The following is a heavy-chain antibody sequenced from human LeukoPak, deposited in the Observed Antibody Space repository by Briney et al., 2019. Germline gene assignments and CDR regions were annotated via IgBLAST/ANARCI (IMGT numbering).Heavy chain of an antibody. D-gene: IGHD3-10*01. V-gene: IGHV1-46*01. CDR2: INPSGGST. CDR3: ARGRDITTVVVEYYFDY. J-gene: IGHJ4*02. Sequence: ASVKVSCKASGYTFISYYMHWVRQAPGQGLEWMGIINPSGGSTSYAQKFQGRVTMTRDTSTSTVYMELSSLRSEDTAVYYCARGRDITTVVVEYYFDYWGQGTLVTVSS. CDR1: GYTFISYY.